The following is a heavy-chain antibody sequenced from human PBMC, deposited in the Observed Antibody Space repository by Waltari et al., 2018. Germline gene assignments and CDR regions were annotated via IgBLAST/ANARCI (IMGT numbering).Heavy chain of an antibody. CDR2: INHSGST. CDR1: GGSFRGYY. V-gene: IGHV4-34*01. J-gene: IGHJ6*04. D-gene: IGHD2-2*01. Sequence: QGQLQQWVAGLLKPSETLSLTCAVYGGSFRGYYWSWIRQPPGKGLEWIGEINHSGSTYYDPSLKRRVTISVDTAKNQFSLKLSSVTAADSAVYYCARVGYCSSTSCSDLDVWGKGTTVTISS. CDR3: ARVGYCSSTSCSDLDV.